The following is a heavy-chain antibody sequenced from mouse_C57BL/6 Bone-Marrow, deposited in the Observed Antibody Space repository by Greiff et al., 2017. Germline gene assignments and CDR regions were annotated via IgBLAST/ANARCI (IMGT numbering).Heavy chain of an antibody. CDR3: ARRLIFDY. Sequence: EVMLVESGGGLVKPGGSLKLSCAASGFTFSDYGMHWVRQAPEKGLEWVAYLSSGSSTIYYADTVKGRFTISRDNAKNTLFLQMTSLRSEDTAMXYCARRLIFDYWGQGTTLTVSS. D-gene: IGHD1-1*01. V-gene: IGHV5-17*01. CDR1: GFTFSDYG. J-gene: IGHJ2*01. CDR2: LSSGSSTI.